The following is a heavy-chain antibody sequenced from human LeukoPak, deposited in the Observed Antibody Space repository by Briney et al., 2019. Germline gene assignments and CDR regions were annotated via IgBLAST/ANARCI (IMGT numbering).Heavy chain of an antibody. CDR3: ARDLTIRYYYYGMDV. Sequence: SETLSLTCTVSGGSISSYYWSWIWQPPGKGLEWIGYIYYSGSTNYNPSLKSRVTISVDTSKNQFSLKLSSVTAADTAVYYCARDLTIRYYYYGMDVWGQGTTVTVSS. CDR1: GGSISSYY. J-gene: IGHJ6*02. V-gene: IGHV4-59*01. CDR2: IYYSGST. D-gene: IGHD1/OR15-1a*01.